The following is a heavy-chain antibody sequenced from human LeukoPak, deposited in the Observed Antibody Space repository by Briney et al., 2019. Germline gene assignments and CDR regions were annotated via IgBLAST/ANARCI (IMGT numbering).Heavy chain of an antibody. J-gene: IGHJ5*02. D-gene: IGHD2-2*01. CDR3: AREVDCSSTSCYALWFDP. CDR2: ISSSSSYI. V-gene: IGHV3-21*01. CDR1: GFTFSSYS. Sequence: GGSLRLSCAASGFTFSSYSMNWLRQAPGKGLEWVSSISSSSSYIYYADSVKGRFTISRDNAKNSLYLQMNSLRAADTAVYYCAREVDCSSTSCYALWFDPWGQGTLVTVSS.